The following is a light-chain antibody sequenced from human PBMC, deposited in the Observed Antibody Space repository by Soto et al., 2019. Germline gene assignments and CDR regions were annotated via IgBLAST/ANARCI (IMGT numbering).Light chain of an antibody. CDR3: EQANSFPPG. J-gene: IGKJ4*02. CDR1: QDITSW. CDR2: GAS. Sequence: DIQMTQSPSSVSAFIGDRVTITCRASQDITSWLAWYQQKPGKAPKLLIYGASTWQTGVPSRFSGSGSGTDFTLTISSLQPEDFATYYCEQANSFPPGFGGGTRVEIK. V-gene: IGKV1-12*01.